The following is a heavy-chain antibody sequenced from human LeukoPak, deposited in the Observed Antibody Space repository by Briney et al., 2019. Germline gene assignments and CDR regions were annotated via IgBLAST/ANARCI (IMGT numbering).Heavy chain of an antibody. V-gene: IGHV4-59*01. D-gene: IGHD2-2*02. J-gene: IGHJ3*02. CDR1: GGSIRNYY. CDR2: IYYSGST. CDR3: ARHTRGDAFDI. Sequence: SETLSLTCTVSGGSIRNYYWSWIRQPPGKGLEWTGNIYYSGSTRNNPSLKSRVTISADTSKNQLSLKLSSVTAADTAVYYCARHTRGDAFDIWGQGTMVTVSS.